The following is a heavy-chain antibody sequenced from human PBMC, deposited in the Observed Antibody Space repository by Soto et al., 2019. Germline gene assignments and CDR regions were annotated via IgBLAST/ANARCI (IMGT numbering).Heavy chain of an antibody. Sequence: QVQLQESGPGLVKPSETLSLTCTVSGGSISSYYWSWIRQPPGKGLEWIGYIYYSGSINYNPSLKSRVTISVDTSKIQFSLKLSSVTAADTAVYYCARCLFSYGARFDPWGQGTLVTVSS. V-gene: IGHV4-59*01. J-gene: IGHJ5*02. CDR2: IYYSGSI. D-gene: IGHD1-26*01. CDR1: GGSISSYY. CDR3: ARCLFSYGARFDP.